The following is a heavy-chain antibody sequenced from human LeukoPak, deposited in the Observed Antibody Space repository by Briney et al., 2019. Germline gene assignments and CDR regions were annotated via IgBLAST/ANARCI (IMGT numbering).Heavy chain of an antibody. CDR3: ARDTYPPQLIDY. J-gene: IGHJ4*02. CDR1: GFTFSLYA. D-gene: IGHD5-18*01. Sequence: PGGSLRLSYTASGFTFSLYAMNWVRQAPGKGLEWVSYINSESSDILYAGSVTGRFTISRDIAKNSLYLQMNSLRAEDTAVYYCARDTYPPQLIDYWGQGTLVTVSS. CDR2: INSESSDI. V-gene: IGHV3-21*05.